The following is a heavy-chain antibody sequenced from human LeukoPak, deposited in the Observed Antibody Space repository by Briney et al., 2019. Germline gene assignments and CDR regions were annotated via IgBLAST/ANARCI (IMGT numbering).Heavy chain of an antibody. CDR2: IWYDGSNK. D-gene: IGHD3-10*01. J-gene: IGHJ4*02. Sequence: PGGSLRLSCAASGFTFSSYGMHWVRQAPGKGLEWVAVIWYDGSNKYYADSVKGRFTISRDNSKNTLYLQMNSLRAEDTAVYYCAKGEDYYGSGSTLWGQGTLVTVSS. CDR1: GFTFSSYG. V-gene: IGHV3-33*06. CDR3: AKGEDYYGSGSTL.